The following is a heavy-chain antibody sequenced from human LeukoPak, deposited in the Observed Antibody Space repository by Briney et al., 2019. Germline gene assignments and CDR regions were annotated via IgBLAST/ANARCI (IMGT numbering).Heavy chain of an antibody. CDR1: GFTFSSYW. V-gene: IGHV3-7*01. CDR3: ARVPGYYGSGSYYKYFDY. J-gene: IGHJ4*02. Sequence: PGGSLRLSCAASGFTFSSYWMSWVRQAPGKGLEWVANIKQDGSEKYYVDSVKGRFTISRDNAKNTLYLQMNSLRAEDTAVYYCARVPGYYGSGSYYKYFDYWGQGTLVTVSS. D-gene: IGHD3-10*01. CDR2: IKQDGSEK.